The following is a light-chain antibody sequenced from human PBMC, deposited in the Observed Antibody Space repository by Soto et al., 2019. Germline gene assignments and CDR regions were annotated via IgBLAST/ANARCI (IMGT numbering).Light chain of an antibody. V-gene: IGLV1-40*01. Sequence: QSVLTQPPSVSGAPGQRVTISCTGSSSNIGAGYDVHWYQQLPGTAPKLLIYGNSNRPSGVPDRFSGSKSGTSASLAITGLQAEAEAHYSCQSYDSSLSGGVFGGGTKLTVL. CDR3: QSYDSSLSGGV. CDR1: SSNIGAGYD. J-gene: IGLJ3*02. CDR2: GNS.